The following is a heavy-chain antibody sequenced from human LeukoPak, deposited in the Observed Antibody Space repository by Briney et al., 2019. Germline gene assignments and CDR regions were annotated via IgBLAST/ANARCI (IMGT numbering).Heavy chain of an antibody. Sequence: ASVKVSCKASGYTFTGYYMHWVRQAPGQGLEWMGWINPNSGGTNYAQKFQGRVTMTRDTSISTAHMELSRLRSDDTAVYYCAMIGGYCSSTSCYPINWFDPWGQGTLVTVSS. D-gene: IGHD2-2*01. CDR1: GYTFTGYY. J-gene: IGHJ5*02. V-gene: IGHV1-2*02. CDR2: INPNSGGT. CDR3: AMIGGYCSSTSCYPINWFDP.